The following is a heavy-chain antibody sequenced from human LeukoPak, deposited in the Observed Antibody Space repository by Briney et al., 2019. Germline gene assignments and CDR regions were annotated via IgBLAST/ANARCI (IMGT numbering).Heavy chain of an antibody. CDR3: ARGGAYYDSGGYYWGGH. Sequence: ASVKVSCKASGYTFTNYGINWVRQAPGQGLEWMGWLSIYNGNAYYAQKFQGRVTLTTDTSTSTAYMELRGLRSDDTAVYYCARGGAYYDSGGYYWGGHWGQGTLVTVSS. D-gene: IGHD3-22*01. CDR1: GYTFTNYG. CDR2: LSIYNGNA. J-gene: IGHJ4*02. V-gene: IGHV1-18*01.